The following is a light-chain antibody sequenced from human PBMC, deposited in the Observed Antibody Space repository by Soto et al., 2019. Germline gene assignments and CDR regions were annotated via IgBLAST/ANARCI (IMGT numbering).Light chain of an antibody. CDR2: DAS. CDR1: QSVSSY. Sequence: EIVLTQSPATLSLSPGERATLSCRASQSVSSYLAWYQQKPGQAPRLLIYDASNRAPGIPARFSGSGSGTDFTLTISSLEPEDFAVYYGQQRSNWPLAFGGGTKVEIK. V-gene: IGKV3-11*01. CDR3: QQRSNWPLA. J-gene: IGKJ4*01.